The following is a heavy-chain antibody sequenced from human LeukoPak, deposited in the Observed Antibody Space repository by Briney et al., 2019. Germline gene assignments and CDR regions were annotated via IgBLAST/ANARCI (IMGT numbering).Heavy chain of an antibody. J-gene: IGHJ6*02. CDR1: GGSISSSSYY. D-gene: IGHD3-10*01. Sequence: SETLSLTCTVSGGSISSSSYYWGWIRQPPGKGLEWIGGIYYSGSTYYNPSLKSRVTISVDTSKNQFSLKLSSVTAADTAVYYCARGLYGVTMVRGAHKRDYYYYYGMDVWGQGTTVTVSS. CDR2: IYYSGST. CDR3: ARGLYGVTMVRGAHKRDYYYYYGMDV. V-gene: IGHV4-39*01.